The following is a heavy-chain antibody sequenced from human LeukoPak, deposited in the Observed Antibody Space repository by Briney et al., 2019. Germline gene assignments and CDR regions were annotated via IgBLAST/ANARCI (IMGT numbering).Heavy chain of an antibody. V-gene: IGHV3-21*01. CDR1: GFTFSSYA. J-gene: IGHJ4*02. Sequence: GGSLRLSCAASGFTFSSYAMSWVRQAPGKGLEWVSSISTSSSYIYYADSVKGRFTISRDNAKNSLYLQMNSLRAEDTAVYYCARDPTGYCSGGSCYDYFDYWGQGTLVTVSS. D-gene: IGHD2-15*01. CDR2: ISTSSSYI. CDR3: ARDPTGYCSGGSCYDYFDY.